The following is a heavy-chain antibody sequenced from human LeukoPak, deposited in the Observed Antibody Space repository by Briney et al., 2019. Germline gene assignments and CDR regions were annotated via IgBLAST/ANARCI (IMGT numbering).Heavy chain of an antibody. V-gene: IGHV3-23*01. J-gene: IGHJ4*02. CDR3: AKHNYYDSSGSPPDY. Sequence: GGSLRLSCAASGFTFSSYAMNWVRQAPGKGLEWVPAISGSGGSTYYADSVKGRFTISRDNSKNTLYLQMNSLRAEDTAVYYCAKHNYYDSSGSPPDYWGQGTLVTVSS. D-gene: IGHD3-22*01. CDR1: GFTFSSYA. CDR2: ISGSGGST.